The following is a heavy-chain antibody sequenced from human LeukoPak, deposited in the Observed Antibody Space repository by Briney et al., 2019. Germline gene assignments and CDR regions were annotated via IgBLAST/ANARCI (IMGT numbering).Heavy chain of an antibody. J-gene: IGHJ4*02. D-gene: IGHD3-10*01. CDR2: IYYSGST. Sequence: PSQTLSLTCAVSGGSISSGGYPWSWIRQPPGKGLEWIGYIYYSGSTYYNPSLKSRVTISVDTSKNQFSLKLSSVTAADTAVYYCARAAMSNYYGSGENFDYWGQGTLVTVSS. CDR1: GGSISSGGYP. V-gene: IGHV4-30-4*07. CDR3: ARAAMSNYYGSGENFDY.